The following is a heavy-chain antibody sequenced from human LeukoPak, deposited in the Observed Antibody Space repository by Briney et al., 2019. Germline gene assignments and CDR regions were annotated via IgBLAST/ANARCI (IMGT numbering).Heavy chain of an antibody. J-gene: IGHJ4*02. CDR2: IYDSGNT. Sequence: PSETLSLTCTVSGGSISSYYWSWIRQPPGKGLEWIGYIYDSGNTNYNPSLKSRVAISVDTSKNQFSLKLSSVTAADTAVYFCARANSGYDPFDYWGQGTLVTVSS. D-gene: IGHD5-12*01. CDR1: GGSISSYY. V-gene: IGHV4-59*01. CDR3: ARANSGYDPFDY.